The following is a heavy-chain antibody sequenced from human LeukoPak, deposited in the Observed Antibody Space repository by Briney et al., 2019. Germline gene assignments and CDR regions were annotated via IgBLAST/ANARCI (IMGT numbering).Heavy chain of an antibody. CDR2: ISSSGGTI. CDR3: ARDKDTLDS. Sequence: GGSPRLSCATSGFTITSYHMNWVRQAPGKGLEWVSYISSSGGTIYYADSVKGRFTISRDNAKTSLYLQMSSLRADDTAVYYCARDKDTLDSWGQGTLVTVSS. J-gene: IGHJ4*02. CDR1: GFTITSYH. V-gene: IGHV3-48*03.